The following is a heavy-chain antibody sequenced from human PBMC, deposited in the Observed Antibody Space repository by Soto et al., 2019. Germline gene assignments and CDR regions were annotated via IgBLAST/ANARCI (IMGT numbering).Heavy chain of an antibody. CDR3: ARAVAVPADFDY. CDR1: GYTFNGYA. J-gene: IGHJ4*02. CDR2: INAGNGNT. V-gene: IGHV1-3*01. Sequence: AASVKVSCKASGYTFNGYAMHWVRQAPGQRLEWMGWINAGNGNTKYSQKFQGRVTITRDTSASTAYMELSSLRSEDTAVYYCARAVAVPADFDYWGQGTLVTVSS. D-gene: IGHD6-19*01.